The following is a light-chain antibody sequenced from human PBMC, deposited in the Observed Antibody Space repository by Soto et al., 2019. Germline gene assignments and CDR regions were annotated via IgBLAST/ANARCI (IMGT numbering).Light chain of an antibody. J-gene: IGLJ1*01. CDR2: DVS. Sequence: QSVLTQPASVSGSPGQSITVSCTGSTSDVGRYKSVSWYQHHPGTAPKLLIYDVSKRPSGVSSRFSGSRSGNTASLTISGLQTEDEADYYCSSFTSSTTYVFGTGT. V-gene: IGLV2-14*03. CDR1: TSDVGRYKS. CDR3: SSFTSSTTYV.